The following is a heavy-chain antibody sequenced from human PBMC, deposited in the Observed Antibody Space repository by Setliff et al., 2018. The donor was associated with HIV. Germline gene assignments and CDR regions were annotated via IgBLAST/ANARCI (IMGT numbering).Heavy chain of an antibody. Sequence: PSETLSLTCTVSGGSASNSRYYWAWIRQPPGKGLEYIGSIHYNERTYYNPSLKSRVAISIDTSKNQFSLNLTSVTAADTAVYFCARHFPSISLFFGDPGPFDRWGQGALVTVSS. CDR2: IHYNERT. V-gene: IGHV4-39*01. J-gene: IGHJ4*02. CDR3: ARHFPSISLFFGDPGPFDR. CDR1: GGSASNSRYY. D-gene: IGHD3-10*01.